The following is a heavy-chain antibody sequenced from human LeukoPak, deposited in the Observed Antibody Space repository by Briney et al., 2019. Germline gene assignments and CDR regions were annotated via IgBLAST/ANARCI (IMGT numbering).Heavy chain of an antibody. D-gene: IGHD1-26*01. CDR3: ARASYSGSQSSWDY. CDR2: ISWDGGST. Sequence: GGSLRLSCAASGFTFDDYAMHWVRQAPGKGLEWVSLISWDGGSTYYADSVKGRFTISRDNSKNSLYLQMNSLRAEDTAVYYCARASYSGSQSSWDYWGQGTLVTVSS. J-gene: IGHJ4*02. CDR1: GFTFDDYA. V-gene: IGHV3-43D*03.